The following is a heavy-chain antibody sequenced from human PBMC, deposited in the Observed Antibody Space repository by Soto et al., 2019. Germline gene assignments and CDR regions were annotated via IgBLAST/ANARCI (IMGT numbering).Heavy chain of an antibody. CDR1: GGSISTTNW. CDR2: IYHSGST. D-gene: IGHD3-22*01. J-gene: IGHJ5*02. CDR3: ARLGAYYQSLDP. V-gene: IGHV4-4*02. Sequence: PSETLSLTCAVSGGSISTTNWWSWVRQSPGKGLEWIGEIYHSGSTNYNPSLKSRVTISVDKSKNQFSLKLSSVTAADRAVYYCARLGAYYQSLDPWGPGTLVTVSS.